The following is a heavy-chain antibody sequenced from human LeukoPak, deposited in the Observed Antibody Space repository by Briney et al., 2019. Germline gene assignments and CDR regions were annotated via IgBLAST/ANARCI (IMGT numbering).Heavy chain of an antibody. J-gene: IGHJ3*02. CDR2: INSDGSST. D-gene: IGHD3-10*01. Sequence: PGGSLRLSCAASGFTFSSYWMHWVRHAPGKGLVWVSRINSDGSSTSYADSVKGRFTISRDNSKNTLYLQMNSLRVEDTAVYYCARGGYYGSGSFGAFDIWGQGTMVTVSS. CDR1: GFTFSSYW. CDR3: ARGGYYGSGSFGAFDI. V-gene: IGHV3-74*01.